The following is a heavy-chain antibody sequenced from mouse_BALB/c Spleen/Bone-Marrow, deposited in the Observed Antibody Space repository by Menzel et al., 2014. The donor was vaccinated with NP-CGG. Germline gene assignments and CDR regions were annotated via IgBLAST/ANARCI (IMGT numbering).Heavy chain of an antibody. Sequence: QVQLQQSGAELVRPGASAKLSCKASGYTFTSYWINWVKQRPGQGLEWIGNIYPSDSYTNYNQKFKDKATLTVDKSSSTAYMQLSSPTSEDSAVYYCTRSGTLGAMDYWGQGTSVTVSS. D-gene: IGHD4-1*01. J-gene: IGHJ4*01. CDR2: IYPSDSYT. CDR3: TRSGTLGAMDY. V-gene: IGHV1-69*02. CDR1: GYTFTSYW.